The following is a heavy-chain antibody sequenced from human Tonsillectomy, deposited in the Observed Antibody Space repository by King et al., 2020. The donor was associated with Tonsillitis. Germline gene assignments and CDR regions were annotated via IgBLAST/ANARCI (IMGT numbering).Heavy chain of an antibody. D-gene: IGHD3-10*01. Sequence: VQLVESGGGLVQPGGSLRLSCAASGFTFSSYAMSWVRQAPGKGLEWVSAISGSGGSTYYADSVKGRFTISRDNSKNTLYLQMNILRAADTAVYYCAKDFFRSSSYYYGMDIWGQGTTVTVSS. CDR2: ISGSGGST. CDR1: GFTFSSYA. CDR3: AKDFFRSSSYYYGMDI. V-gene: IGHV3-23*04. J-gene: IGHJ6*02.